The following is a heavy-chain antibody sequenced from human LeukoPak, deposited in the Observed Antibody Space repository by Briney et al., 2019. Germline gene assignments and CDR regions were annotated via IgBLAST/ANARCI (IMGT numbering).Heavy chain of an antibody. Sequence: GGSLRLSCAASGFTFSSYGMSWVRQAPGKGLEWVSAISGSGGSTYYADSVKGRFTISRDNSKNTLYLQMNSLRAEDTAVYYCAKYGKGGGSYYNEYYYYYYMDVWGKGTTVTISS. V-gene: IGHV3-23*01. J-gene: IGHJ6*03. CDR3: AKYGKGGGSYYNEYYYYYYMDV. CDR1: GFTFSSYG. CDR2: ISGSGGST. D-gene: IGHD3-10*01.